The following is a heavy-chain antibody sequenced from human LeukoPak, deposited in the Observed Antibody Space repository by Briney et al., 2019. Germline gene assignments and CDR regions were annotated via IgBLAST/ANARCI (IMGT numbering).Heavy chain of an antibody. Sequence: PSETLSLTCTVSGGPIYSYYWSWIRQTAGKGLEWIGRLYPGVSTDYNPSLKSRVTMSVDTSTNQFTLKLNSVTAADTAVYYCAKDLKAVALLDYWGQGTLVTVSS. CDR3: AKDLKAVALLDY. V-gene: IGHV4-4*07. J-gene: IGHJ4*02. D-gene: IGHD6-19*01. CDR2: LYPGVST. CDR1: GGPIYSYY.